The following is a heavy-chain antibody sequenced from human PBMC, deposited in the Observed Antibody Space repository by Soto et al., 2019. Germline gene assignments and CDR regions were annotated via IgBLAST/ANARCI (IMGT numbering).Heavy chain of an antibody. Sequence: PGGSLRLSCAASGFTFSSYAMGWVRQGPGKGLKWVAVVSIGGSTHYADSVRGRFTISRDNSKNTLSLQMNSLTAEDTAVYFCAKRRGDGGHFDYWGQGALGT. CDR1: GFTFSSYA. CDR3: AKRRGDGGHFDY. D-gene: IGHD2-21*02. J-gene: IGHJ4*02. CDR2: VSIGGST. V-gene: IGHV3-23*01.